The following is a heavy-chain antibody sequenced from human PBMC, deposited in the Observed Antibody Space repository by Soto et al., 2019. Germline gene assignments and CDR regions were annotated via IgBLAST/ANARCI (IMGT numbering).Heavy chain of an antibody. CDR1: GFIFSSYS. CDR2: ISSTSSYI. J-gene: IGHJ4*02. D-gene: IGHD3-10*01. V-gene: IGHV3-21*01. CDR3: ARDSFSEYGSGKVGFDY. Sequence: EVQLVESGGGLVKPGGSLRLSCAASGFIFSSYSMHWVRQAPGKGLEWVSSISSTSSYIYYADSVKGRFTISRDNAKNSLYLQMNSLRAEDTAVYYCARDSFSEYGSGKVGFDYWGQGTLVTVSS.